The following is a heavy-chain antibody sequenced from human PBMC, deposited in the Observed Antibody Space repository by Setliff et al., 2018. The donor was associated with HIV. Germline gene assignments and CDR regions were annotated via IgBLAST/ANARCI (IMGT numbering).Heavy chain of an antibody. Sequence: SVKVSCKASGGTFNNFAFSWVRQAPGQGLEWVGGIIPIFNKVNYAQKFQGRVTITTDESTTTAYMELTSLRSEDTAVYYCATDDHCSGGSCFLTMDYWGLGTLVTVSS. CDR2: IIPIFNKV. J-gene: IGHJ4*02. CDR1: GGTFNNFA. V-gene: IGHV1-69*05. D-gene: IGHD2-15*01. CDR3: ATDDHCSGGSCFLTMDY.